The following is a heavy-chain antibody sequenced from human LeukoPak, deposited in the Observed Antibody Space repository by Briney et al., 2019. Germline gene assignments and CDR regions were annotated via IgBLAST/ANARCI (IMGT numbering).Heavy chain of an antibody. V-gene: IGHV3-23*01. Sequence: RGSLRLSCAASGFTFSSYGMSWVRQAPGKGLEWVSAISGSGGSTYYADSVKGRFTISRDNSKNTLYLQMNSLRAEDTAVYYCAKENIAVAVFADAFDIWGQGTMVTVSS. J-gene: IGHJ3*02. CDR3: AKENIAVAVFADAFDI. D-gene: IGHD6-19*01. CDR1: GFTFSSYG. CDR2: ISGSGGST.